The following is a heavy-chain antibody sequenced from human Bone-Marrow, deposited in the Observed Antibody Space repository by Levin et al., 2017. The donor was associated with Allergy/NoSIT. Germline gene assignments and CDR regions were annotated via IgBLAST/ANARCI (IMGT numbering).Heavy chain of an antibody. CDR1: GFTFSSYA. J-gene: IGHJ4*02. CDR2: ISYDGSNK. V-gene: IGHV3-30*04. CDR3: ARETHFLTDQIGRFDY. Sequence: GGSLRLSCAASGFTFSSYAMHWVRQAPGKGLEWVAVISYDGSNKYYADSVKGRFTISRDNSKNTLYLQMNSLRAEDTAVYYCARETHFLTDQIGRFDYWGQGTLVTVSS. D-gene: IGHD2-2*01.